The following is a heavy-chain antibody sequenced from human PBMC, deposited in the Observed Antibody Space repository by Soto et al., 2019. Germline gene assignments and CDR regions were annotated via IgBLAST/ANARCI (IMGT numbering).Heavy chain of an antibody. J-gene: IGHJ4*02. CDR3: AKARGLYWGIYVDY. V-gene: IGHV3-30*18. Sequence: QVQLVESGGGVVQPGRSLRLSCAASGFTFSSYGMHWVRQAPGKGLEWVAVISYDGSNKYYADSVKGRFTISRDNSKNTRYLQMNRRRAEDTAVYYCAKARGLYWGIYVDYWGQGTLVTV. D-gene: IGHD3-16*01. CDR1: GFTFSSYG. CDR2: ISYDGSNK.